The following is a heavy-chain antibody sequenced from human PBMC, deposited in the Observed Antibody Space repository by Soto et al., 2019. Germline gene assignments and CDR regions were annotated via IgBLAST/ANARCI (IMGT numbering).Heavy chain of an antibody. CDR2: IYSGGST. Sequence: GGSLRLSCAASGFTVSSNYMSWVRQAPGKGLEWVSVIYSGGSTYYADSVKGRFTISRDNSKNTLYLQMNSLRAEDTAVYYCASGYSSDTFDYWGQGTLVTVSS. CDR3: ASGYSSDTFDY. D-gene: IGHD6-19*01. CDR1: GFTVSSNY. J-gene: IGHJ4*02. V-gene: IGHV3-66*01.